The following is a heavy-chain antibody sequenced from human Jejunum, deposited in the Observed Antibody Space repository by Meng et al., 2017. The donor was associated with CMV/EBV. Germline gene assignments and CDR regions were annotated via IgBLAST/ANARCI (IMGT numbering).Heavy chain of an antibody. J-gene: IGHJ4*02. CDR1: GFGLTDYE. CDR2: IDGSGYTI. D-gene: IGHD3-10*01. V-gene: IGHV3-48*03. CDR3: TRGQYGKYGYFDY. Sequence: ASGFGLTDYEMNWVRQAPGRGLQWLTYIDGSGYTIYYTDSVRGRFTISRDNAKNSLFLQMNSLSAEDTSLYYCTRGQYGKYGYFDYWGQGALVTVSS.